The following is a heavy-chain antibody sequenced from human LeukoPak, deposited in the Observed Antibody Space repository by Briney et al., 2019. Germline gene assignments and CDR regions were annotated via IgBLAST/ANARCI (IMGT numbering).Heavy chain of an antibody. CDR2: ITGGGGDT. V-gene: IGHV3-23*01. J-gene: IGHJ4*02. CDR1: GFTFSSYV. D-gene: IGHD6-13*01. CDR3: ARGGVGAAAGTFDC. Sequence: GGSLRLSCAASGFTFSSYVMRWVRQAPGKGLEWVSSITGGGGDTYYADSVKGRFTISRDNSKSTLYLQMNSLRAEDTALYYCARGGVGAAAGTFDCWGQGTLVTVSS.